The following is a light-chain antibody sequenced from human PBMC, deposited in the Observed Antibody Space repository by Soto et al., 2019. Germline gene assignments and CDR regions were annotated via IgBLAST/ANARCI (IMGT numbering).Light chain of an antibody. CDR3: QQVDSFPLT. CDR2: TAS. J-gene: IGKJ4*01. V-gene: IGKV1D-12*01. CDR1: QDISRW. Sequence: DIQMTQSPSSVSASVGDRITITCRASQDISRWLAWYQQKPGRAPNLLIYTASTLESEVPSRFSGSGSGTDFTLTISNLQPEDFATYYCQQVDSFPLTFGGGTKVEIK.